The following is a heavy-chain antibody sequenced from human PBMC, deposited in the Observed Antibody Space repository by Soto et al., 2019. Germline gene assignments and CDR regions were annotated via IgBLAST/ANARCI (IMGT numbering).Heavy chain of an antibody. D-gene: IGHD1-1*01. CDR3: ARESLSPSPNVFHY. CDR1: GFAFSNYE. Sequence: PGGSLRLSSTAFGFAFSNYEMNWVREAPGKGLEWVSYISLSGSTIYYADSVKGRFTISRDDAKNSLYVQMTSLRADDTAVYYCARESLSPSPNVFHYWGQGTLVPVSS. V-gene: IGHV3-48*03. J-gene: IGHJ4*02. CDR2: ISLSGSTI.